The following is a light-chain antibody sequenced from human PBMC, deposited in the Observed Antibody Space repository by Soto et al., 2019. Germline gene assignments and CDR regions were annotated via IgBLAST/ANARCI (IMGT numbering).Light chain of an antibody. Sequence: DIVMTQSPDSLAVSLGERATINCKSSQSILSRSNNKNFLAWYQQRPGQPPKLLIYWASTRESGVPDRFSGSGSETDFTLTISSLQAEDVAVYYCQQYYGTPPWTFGQGTNMEIK. J-gene: IGKJ1*01. CDR3: QQYYGTPPWT. V-gene: IGKV4-1*01. CDR2: WAS. CDR1: QSILSRSNNKNF.